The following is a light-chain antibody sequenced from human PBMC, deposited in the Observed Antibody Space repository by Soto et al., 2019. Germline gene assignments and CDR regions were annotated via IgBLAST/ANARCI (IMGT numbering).Light chain of an antibody. J-gene: IGLJ1*01. CDR1: KLGDKY. V-gene: IGLV3-1*01. CDR3: QAWDSRRNV. Sequence: SYELTQPPSVSVSPGQTASITCSGDKLGDKYACWYQQKPGQSPVLVIYQDSKRPSGIPERFSGSNSGNTATLTISGTQAMDEADYYCQAWDSRRNVFGTGTKLTVL. CDR2: QDS.